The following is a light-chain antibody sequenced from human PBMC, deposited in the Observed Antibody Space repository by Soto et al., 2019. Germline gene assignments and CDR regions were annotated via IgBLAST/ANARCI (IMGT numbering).Light chain of an antibody. CDR3: QSYDSSLSDV. Sequence: QSVLTQPPSVSGAPGQRVTISCTGSSSNIGAGYDVHWYQQLPGTAPKLLIYGNSNRPSGVPDRFSGSKSGTSASLAITGLRAEDEADYYCQSYDSSLSDVFGTGTKFTVL. CDR1: SSNIGAGYD. V-gene: IGLV1-40*01. CDR2: GNS. J-gene: IGLJ1*01.